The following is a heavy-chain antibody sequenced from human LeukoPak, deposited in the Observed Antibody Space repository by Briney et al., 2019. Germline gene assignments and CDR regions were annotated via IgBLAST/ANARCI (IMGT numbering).Heavy chain of an antibody. CDR3: ARASVYSGSYDL. CDR2: ISSNGGST. J-gene: IGHJ5*02. D-gene: IGHD1-26*01. CDR1: GFTFSSYA. Sequence: PGGSLRLSCAASGFTFSSYAMHWVRQAPGKGLEYVSAISSNGGSTYYANSVKGRFTISRDNSKNTLYLQMGSLRAEDMAVYYCARASVYSGSYDLWGQGTLVTVSS. V-gene: IGHV3-64*01.